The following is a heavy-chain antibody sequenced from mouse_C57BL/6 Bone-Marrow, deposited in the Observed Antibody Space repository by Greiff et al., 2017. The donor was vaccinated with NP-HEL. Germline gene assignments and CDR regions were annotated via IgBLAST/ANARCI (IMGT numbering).Heavy chain of an antibody. Sequence: EVQVVESGGGLVQPGGSLSLSCAASGFTFTDYYMSWVRQPPGKALEWLGFIRNKANGYTTEYSASVKGRFTISRDNSQSILYLQMNALRAEDSATYYCARCSIYYGKRGYAMDYWGQGTSVTVSS. D-gene: IGHD2-1*01. V-gene: IGHV7-3*01. CDR1: GFTFTDYY. J-gene: IGHJ4*01. CDR3: ARCSIYYGKRGYAMDY. CDR2: IRNKANGYTT.